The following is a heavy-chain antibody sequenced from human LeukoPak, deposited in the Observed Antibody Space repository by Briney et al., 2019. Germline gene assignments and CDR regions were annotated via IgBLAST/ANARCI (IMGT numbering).Heavy chain of an antibody. D-gene: IGHD3-10*01. CDR2: ISCSAGST. CDR1: GFTFSSYG. Sequence: PWGSLRFSCAAAGFTFSSYGMTRVRQAPGNGLEWVSGISCSAGSTSYADSVKGRFTLSKDNCKNTMYLQMNGPRAEATAVYYCAKHYSDGITWYFDLWDRGTLVTVSS. CDR3: AKHYSDGITWYFDL. J-gene: IGHJ2*01. V-gene: IGHV3-23*01.